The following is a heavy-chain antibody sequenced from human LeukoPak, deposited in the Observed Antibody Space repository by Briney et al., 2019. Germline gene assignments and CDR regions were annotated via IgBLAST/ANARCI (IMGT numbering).Heavy chain of an antibody. CDR3: ARVMVYGGYYYYGMDV. Sequence: SETLSLTCTVSGGSISSGGYYWSWIRQHPGKGLEWIGYIYYSGSTNYNPSLKSRVTISVDTSKNQFSLKLSSVTAADTAVYYCARVMVYGGYYYYGMDVWGQGTTVTVSS. CDR2: IYYSGST. J-gene: IGHJ6*02. V-gene: IGHV4-61*08. CDR1: GGSISSGGYY. D-gene: IGHD2-8*01.